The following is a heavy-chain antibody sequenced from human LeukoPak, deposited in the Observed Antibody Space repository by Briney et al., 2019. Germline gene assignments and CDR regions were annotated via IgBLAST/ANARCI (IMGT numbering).Heavy chain of an antibody. CDR2: IWYDGSNK. CDR3: ARAGSSSELDL. Sequence: PGGSLRLSCAASGFTYSNYGMHWVRQAPGKGLEWVAVIWYDGSNKYYADAVKGRFTISRDISRNTLYLQMNSLRSEDTAVYYCARAGSSSELDLWGQGTLVTVSS. V-gene: IGHV3-33*01. J-gene: IGHJ5*02. CDR1: GFTYSNYG. D-gene: IGHD6-6*01.